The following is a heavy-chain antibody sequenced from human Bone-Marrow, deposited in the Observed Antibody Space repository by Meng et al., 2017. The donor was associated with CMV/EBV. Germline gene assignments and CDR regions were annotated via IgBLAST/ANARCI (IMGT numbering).Heavy chain of an antibody. CDR1: GGSISSGGYY. J-gene: IGHJ4*02. Sequence: SETLSLTCTVSGGSISSGGYYWSWIRQHPGKGLEWIGYIYYSGSTYYNPSLKSRVTISVDTSKNQFSLKLSSVTAADTAVYYCARGLNWNDVDYWGQGTLVTVSS. CDR2: IYYSGST. D-gene: IGHD1-1*01. CDR3: ARGLNWNDVDY. V-gene: IGHV4-31*03.